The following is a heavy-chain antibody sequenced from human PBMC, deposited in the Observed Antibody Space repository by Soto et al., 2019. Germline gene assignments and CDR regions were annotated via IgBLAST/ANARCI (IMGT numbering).Heavy chain of an antibody. J-gene: IGHJ4*02. CDR3: AKARVRIVGANSFDY. V-gene: IGHV3-30*18. CDR1: GFTFSSYG. Sequence: QVQLVESGGGVVQPGRSLRLSCVASGFTFSSYGMHWVRQPPGKGLEWVALISDNGDKRYYADSVKGQFTISRDNSKNTLYLQMNGLRPGDTAVYFCAKARVRIVGANSFDYWGQGSLVTVSS. D-gene: IGHD1-26*01. CDR2: ISDNGDKR.